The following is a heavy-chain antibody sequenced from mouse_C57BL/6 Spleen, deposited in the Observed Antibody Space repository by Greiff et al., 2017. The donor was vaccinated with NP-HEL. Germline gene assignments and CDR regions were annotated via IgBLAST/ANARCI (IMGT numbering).Heavy chain of an antibody. D-gene: IGHD2-4*01. Sequence: EVQLQESGGGLVQPGGSLKLSCAASGFTFSDYYMYWVRQTPEKRLEWVAYISNGGGSTYYPDTVKGRFTISRDNAKNTLYLQMSRLKSEDTAMYYCARPYDYDAAWFAYWGQGTLVTVSA. CDR3: ARPYDYDAAWFAY. V-gene: IGHV5-12*01. CDR1: GFTFSDYY. J-gene: IGHJ3*01. CDR2: ISNGGGST.